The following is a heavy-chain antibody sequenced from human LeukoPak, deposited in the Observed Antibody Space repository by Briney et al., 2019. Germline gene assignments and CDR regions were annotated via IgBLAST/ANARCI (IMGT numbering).Heavy chain of an antibody. Sequence: ASVTVSCKASGYTFTSYATNWVRQAPGQGLEWMEWINTNTGNPTYAQGFTGRFVFSLDTSVSTAYLQISSLKAEDTAVYYCARDMTTWSEGAFDIWGQGTMVTVSS. CDR3: ARDMTTWSEGAFDI. J-gene: IGHJ3*02. D-gene: IGHD2/OR15-2a*01. V-gene: IGHV7-4-1*02. CDR1: GYTFTSYA. CDR2: INTNTGNP.